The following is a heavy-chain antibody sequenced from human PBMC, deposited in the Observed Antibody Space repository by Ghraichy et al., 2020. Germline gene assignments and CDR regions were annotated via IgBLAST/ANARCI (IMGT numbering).Heavy chain of an antibody. CDR2: IYYSGST. J-gene: IGHJ6*02. CDR1: GGSISSGGYY. CDR3: ARERVDTAMGVYYYYGMDV. D-gene: IGHD5-18*01. V-gene: IGHV4-31*03. Sequence: SQTLSLTCTVSGGSISSGGYYWSWIRQHPGKGLEWIGYIYYSGSTYYNPSLKSRVTITVDTSKNQFSLKLSSVTAADTAVYYCARERVDTAMGVYYYYGMDVWGQGTTVTVSS.